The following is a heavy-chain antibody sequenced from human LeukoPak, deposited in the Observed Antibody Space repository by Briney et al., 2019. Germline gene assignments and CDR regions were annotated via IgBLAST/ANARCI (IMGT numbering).Heavy chain of an antibody. Sequence: SETLSLTCAVYGGSFSGYYWSWIRRPPGKGLEWIGEINHSGSTNYNPSLKSRVTISVDTSKNQFSLKLSSVTAADTAVYYCARVVGPYYYYMDVWGKGTTVTVSS. J-gene: IGHJ6*03. CDR2: INHSGST. V-gene: IGHV4-34*01. CDR1: GGSFSGYY. CDR3: ARVVGPYYYYMDV. D-gene: IGHD2-2*01.